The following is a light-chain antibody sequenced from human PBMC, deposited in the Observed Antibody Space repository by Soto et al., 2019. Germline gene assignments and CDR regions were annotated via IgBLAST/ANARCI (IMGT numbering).Light chain of an antibody. Sequence: EIVLTQSPGTLSLSPGERATLSCRASQSVSSSYVAWYQQKPGQAPRLLIYGASSRATGIPNRVSGSGSGTDFTLTISRLEPEDFAVHYCQQYGSSPWTFGQGTKVAIK. CDR1: QSVSSSY. J-gene: IGKJ1*01. CDR2: GAS. CDR3: QQYGSSPWT. V-gene: IGKV3-20*01.